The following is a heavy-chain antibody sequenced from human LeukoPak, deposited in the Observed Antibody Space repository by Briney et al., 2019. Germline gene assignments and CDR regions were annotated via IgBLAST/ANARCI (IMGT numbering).Heavy chain of an antibody. CDR1: GGSISSYY. Sequence: SETLSPTCTVSGGSISSYYWSWIRQPPGKGLEWIGYIYYSGSTNYNPSLKSRVTISVDTSKNQFSLKLSSLTAADTAVYYCARGTYGSSWQLEHFDYWGQGTLVTVSS. D-gene: IGHD6-13*01. CDR3: ARGTYGSSWQLEHFDY. CDR2: IYYSGST. J-gene: IGHJ4*02. V-gene: IGHV4-59*01.